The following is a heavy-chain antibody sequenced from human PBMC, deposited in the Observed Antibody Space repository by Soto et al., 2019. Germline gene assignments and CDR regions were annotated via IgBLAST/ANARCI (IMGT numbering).Heavy chain of an antibody. CDR3: ARDNVLRFLEWSGMDV. J-gene: IGHJ6*02. Sequence: GGSLRLSCAASGFNFSSYSMNWVRQAPGKGLEWASYISSSSSTIYYADSVKGRFTISRDNAKNSLYLQMNSLRDEDTAVYYCARDNVLRFLEWSGMDVWGQGTTVTVSS. V-gene: IGHV3-48*02. D-gene: IGHD3-3*01. CDR2: ISSSSSTI. CDR1: GFNFSSYS.